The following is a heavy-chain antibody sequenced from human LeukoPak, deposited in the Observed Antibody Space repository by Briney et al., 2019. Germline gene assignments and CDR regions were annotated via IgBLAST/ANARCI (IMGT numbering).Heavy chain of an antibody. CDR2: IIPIFGTA. J-gene: IGHJ6*02. D-gene: IGHD1-26*01. CDR3: TGIVGATYYYYGMDV. Sequence: SVKVSCKASGGTFSSYAISWVRQAPGQGLEWMGGIIPIFGTANYAQKFQGRVTITADESTSTAYMELSSLRSEDTAVYYCTGIVGATYYYYGMDVWGQGTTVTVSS. CDR1: GGTFSSYA. V-gene: IGHV1-69*13.